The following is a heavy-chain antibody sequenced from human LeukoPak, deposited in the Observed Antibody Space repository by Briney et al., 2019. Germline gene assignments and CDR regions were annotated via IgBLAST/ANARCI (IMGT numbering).Heavy chain of an antibody. CDR2: IRSKANSYAT. D-gene: IGHD3-10*01. J-gene: IGHJ4*02. CDR3: TGNYYGSGSYADFDY. CDR1: GFTFSNAW. Sequence: GGSLRLSCAASGFTFSNAWMSWVRQAPGKGLEWAGRIRSKANSYATAYAASVKGRFAISRDDSKNTAYLQMDSLKTEDTAVYYCTGNYYGSGSYADFDYWGQGTLVTVSS. V-gene: IGHV3-73*01.